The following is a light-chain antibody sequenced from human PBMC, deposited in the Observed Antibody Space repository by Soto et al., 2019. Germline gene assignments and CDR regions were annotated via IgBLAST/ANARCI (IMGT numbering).Light chain of an antibody. J-gene: IGKJ1*01. Sequence: EIVMTQSPATLSVSPGERATLSCRASQSVSSNLAWYQQKPGQAPRLLIYGASTRATGIPARFSGSGSGTEFTLTISSLQSEDFAVYYCQQYNNWPATFGQATKVDI. V-gene: IGKV3-15*01. CDR1: QSVSSN. CDR3: QQYNNWPAT. CDR2: GAS.